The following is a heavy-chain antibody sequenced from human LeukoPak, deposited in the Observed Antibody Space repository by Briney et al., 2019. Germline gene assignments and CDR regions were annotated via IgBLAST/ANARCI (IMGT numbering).Heavy chain of an antibody. CDR2: IYYSGST. CDR1: VGSFSSGSYY. J-gene: IGHJ5*02. D-gene: IGHD2-2*01. CDR3: ARARGGYCSSTSCRAPNWFDP. Sequence: SETLALTCTVSVGSFSSGSYYCSWIRQPPGKGLEWIGDIYYSGSTNYNPSLKSRVTISVDTSKNQFSLKLSSVTAADTAVYYCARARGGYCSSTSCRAPNWFDPWGQGTLVTVSS. V-gene: IGHV4-61*01.